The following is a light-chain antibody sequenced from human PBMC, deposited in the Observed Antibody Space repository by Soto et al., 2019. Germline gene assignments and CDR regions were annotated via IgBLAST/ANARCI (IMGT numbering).Light chain of an antibody. J-gene: IGLJ3*02. CDR2: GNN. CDR3: QSYDTSLSGWV. Sequence: QAVVTQPPSVSGAPGQRVTISCTGSSSNIGARYDVHWYQKFPGTAPKLLIYGNNNRPSGVPDRFSGSKSGTSASLAITGLQAEDEADYYCQSYDTSLSGWVFGGGTKLTVL. V-gene: IGLV1-40*01. CDR1: SSNIGARYD.